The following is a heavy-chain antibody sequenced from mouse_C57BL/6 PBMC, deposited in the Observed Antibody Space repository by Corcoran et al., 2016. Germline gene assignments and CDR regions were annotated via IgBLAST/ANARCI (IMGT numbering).Heavy chain of an antibody. Sequence: QVQLQQSGAELVRPGTSVKMSCKASGYTFTNYWIGWAKQRPGHGLEWIGDIYPGGGYTNYNEKFKGKATLTADKSSSTAYMQFSSLTSEDSAIYYCARSPYYYGSSSGFDYWGQGTTLTVSS. CDR1: GYTFTNYW. CDR3: ARSPYYYGSSSGFDY. V-gene: IGHV1-63*01. CDR2: IYPGGGYT. J-gene: IGHJ2*01. D-gene: IGHD1-1*01.